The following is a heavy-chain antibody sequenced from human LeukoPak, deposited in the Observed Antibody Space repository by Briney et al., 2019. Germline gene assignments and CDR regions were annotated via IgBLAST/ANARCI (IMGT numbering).Heavy chain of an antibody. CDR1: GGSFSGYY. Sequence: PSETLSLTCAVYGGSFSGYYWSWIRQPPGKGLEWIGEINHSGSTNYNPSLKSRVTISVDTSKNQFSLKLSSVTAADTAVYYCARGPYSSSWYVRFDPWGQGTLVTVSS. CDR3: ARGPYSSSWYVRFDP. D-gene: IGHD6-13*01. J-gene: IGHJ5*02. CDR2: INHSGST. V-gene: IGHV4-34*01.